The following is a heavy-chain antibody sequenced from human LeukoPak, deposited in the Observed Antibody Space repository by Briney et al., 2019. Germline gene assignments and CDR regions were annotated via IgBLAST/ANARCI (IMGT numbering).Heavy chain of an antibody. CDR1: GASVGSAGHH. J-gene: IGHJ4*02. Sequence: PSETLSLTCTVSGASVGSAGHHWSWIRQPPGGGLEWIGYINYISNTNYNPSLKSRVTMSVDPSKNQFSLKLNSVTAADTAVYYCARTQSQSGSYRYYFGYWGQGTLVTVSS. CDR2: INYISNT. V-gene: IGHV4-61*08. D-gene: IGHD1-26*01. CDR3: ARTQSQSGSYRYYFGY.